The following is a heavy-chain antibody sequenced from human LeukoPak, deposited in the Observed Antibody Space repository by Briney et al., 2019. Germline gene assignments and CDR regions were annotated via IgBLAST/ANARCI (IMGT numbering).Heavy chain of an antibody. CDR3: ARDLIGRYTFDY. J-gene: IGHJ4*02. Sequence: PGRSLRLSCAASGFTFSDYNMHWVRQAPGKGLDWVALMSPDGNKKYYADSVKGRFTISRDTSKNTVDLQLHSLRAEDTAVYYCARDLIGRYTFDYCGQGTLVTVSS. V-gene: IGHV3-30-3*01. CDR2: MSPDGNKK. CDR1: GFTFSDYN. D-gene: IGHD3-10*01.